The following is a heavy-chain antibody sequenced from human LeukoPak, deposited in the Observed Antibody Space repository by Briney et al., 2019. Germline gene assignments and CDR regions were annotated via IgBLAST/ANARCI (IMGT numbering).Heavy chain of an antibody. D-gene: IGHD2-21*02. V-gene: IGHV3-74*01. J-gene: IGHJ4*02. CDR1: GFTFSLYW. CDR2: LNSDGSVT. CDR3: VREYCGGDCYTDF. Sequence: GGSLRLPCAASGFTFSLYWMHWVRQTPGKGPVWVSRLNSDGSVTNYADSVKGRFTISRDNAKNTLYLQMNSLRAEDTALYYCVREYCGGDCYTDFWGQGTLVTVSS.